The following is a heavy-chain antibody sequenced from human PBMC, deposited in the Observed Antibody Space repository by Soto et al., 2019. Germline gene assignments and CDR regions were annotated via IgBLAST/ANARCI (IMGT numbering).Heavy chain of an antibody. J-gene: IGHJ5*02. V-gene: IGHV3-48*03. Sequence: PGGSLRLSCAASGFTFNDYEMNWVRQAPGKGLEWISYISSTGTTIYYADSVKGRFTTSRDNAKKSLSLQMHSLRAEDTAIYYCARMSGSCSSTSCYTSFENWFDPWGQGTLVTVSS. CDR2: ISSTGTTI. CDR1: GFTFNDYE. D-gene: IGHD2-2*01. CDR3: ARMSGSCSSTSCYTSFENWFDP.